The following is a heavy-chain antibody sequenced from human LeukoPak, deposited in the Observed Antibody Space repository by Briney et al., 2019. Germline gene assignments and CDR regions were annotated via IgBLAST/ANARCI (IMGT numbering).Heavy chain of an antibody. V-gene: IGHV4-34*01. CDR3: ARSSDLDY. CDR2: INHSRST. Sequence: PETLSLTCAVYGGSFSGYYWSWIRQPPGKGLEWIGEINHSRSTNYNPSLKSRVTISVDTSKNQFSLKLSSVTAADTAVYYCARSSDLDYWGQGTLVTVSS. CDR1: GGSFSGYY. J-gene: IGHJ4*02. D-gene: IGHD2-21*02.